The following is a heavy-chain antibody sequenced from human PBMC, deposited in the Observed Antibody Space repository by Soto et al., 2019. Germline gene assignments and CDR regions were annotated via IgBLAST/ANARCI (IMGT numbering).Heavy chain of an antibody. J-gene: IGHJ4*02. V-gene: IGHV3-49*03. Sequence: PGGSLRLSCTASGFTFGDYAMSWFRQAPGKGLEWVGFIRSKAYGGTTEYAASVKGRFTISRDDSKSIAYLQMNSLKTEDTAVYYCTRESRMRTYYYDSSGYNYWGQGTLVTVSS. CDR1: GFTFGDYA. CDR2: IRSKAYGGTT. D-gene: IGHD3-22*01. CDR3: TRESRMRTYYYDSSGYNY.